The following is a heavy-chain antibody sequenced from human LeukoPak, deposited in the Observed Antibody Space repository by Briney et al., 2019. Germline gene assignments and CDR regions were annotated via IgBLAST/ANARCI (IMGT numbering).Heavy chain of an antibody. D-gene: IGHD5-12*01. CDR3: ASSGGGYVLDS. CDR1: GGSISSYY. V-gene: IGHV4-59*08. Sequence: TETLSLTCTVSGGSISSYYWNWIRQPPGKGLEWIGYIYYSGSTYYNPSLKSRVTMSVDMSKNQFSLKLSSVTAADTAVYYCASSGGGYVLDSWGQGTLVTVSS. CDR2: IYYSGST. J-gene: IGHJ4*02.